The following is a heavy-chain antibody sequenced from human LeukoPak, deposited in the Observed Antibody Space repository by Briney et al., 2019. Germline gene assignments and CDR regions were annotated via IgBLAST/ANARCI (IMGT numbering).Heavy chain of an antibody. CDR2: IYDSGST. CDR3: VRGRGWLPDY. D-gene: IGHD3-9*01. Sequence: SETLSLTCAVYGGSISGHYCNWIRQPPGKGLEWIGYIYDSGSTNYNPSLRSRVTISVDTSKNQFSLKLSSVTAADTAVYYCVRGRGWLPDYWGQGTLVTVSS. CDR1: GGSISGHY. J-gene: IGHJ4*02. V-gene: IGHV4-59*11.